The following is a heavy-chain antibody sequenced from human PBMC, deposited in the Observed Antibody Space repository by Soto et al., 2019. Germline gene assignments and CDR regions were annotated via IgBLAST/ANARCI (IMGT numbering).Heavy chain of an antibody. CDR3: ARGEREAIAAADTYPNWFDP. D-gene: IGHD6-13*01. CDR2: IYYSGST. CDR1: GGSISSGGYY. V-gene: IGHV4-31*03. Sequence: SETLSLTCTVSGGSISSGGYYWSWIRQHPGKGLEWIGYIYYSGSTYYNPSLKSRVTISVDTSKNQFSLKLSSVTAADTAVYYCARGEREAIAAADTYPNWFDPWGQGTLVTVSS. J-gene: IGHJ5*02.